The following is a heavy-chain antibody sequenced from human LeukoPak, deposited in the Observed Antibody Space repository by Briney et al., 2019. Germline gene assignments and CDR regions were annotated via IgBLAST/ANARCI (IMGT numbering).Heavy chain of an antibody. CDR2: IKEERSQK. Sequence: GGSLRLSCAASGFTFSNYWMTWVRQAPGRGPEWVVTIKEERSQKCYVDSVKGRFTISRAKAKNSQSLHMNSWTAEDTEMYYCARDPGYSSSWFYYYYGMDVWGQGTTVTVSS. V-gene: IGHV3-7*01. CDR3: ARDPGYSSSWFYYYYGMDV. J-gene: IGHJ6*02. D-gene: IGHD6-13*01. CDR1: GFTFSNYW.